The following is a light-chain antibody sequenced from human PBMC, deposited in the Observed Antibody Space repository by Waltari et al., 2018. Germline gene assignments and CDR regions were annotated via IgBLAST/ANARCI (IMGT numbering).Light chain of an antibody. CDR3: QQSYSTPYT. V-gene: IGKV1-39*01. CDR1: QSISSY. J-gene: IGKJ2*01. CDR2: AAS. Sequence: DIQMTQSPSSLSASVGDRVTITCRASQSISSYLNWYQQKPGKAPKPLLYAASSLQSGVPSRFSGSGSGTDFTLTISSLQPEDFATYYCQQSYSTPYTFGQGTKLEIK.